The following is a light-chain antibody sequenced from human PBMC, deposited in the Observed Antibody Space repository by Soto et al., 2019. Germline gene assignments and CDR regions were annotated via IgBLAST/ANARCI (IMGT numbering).Light chain of an antibody. V-gene: IGKV1-39*01. CDR3: HQTYCGPRT. CDR2: AAS. Sequence: IQVTQSPSSLSASVGARVTITCRASQSINTYLSWYQQKPGRAPKHLINAASSLQTWFPSRCSGSGSWTDFTLTISSLQPEDFATYYCHQTYCGPRTFGQGTKVDIK. J-gene: IGKJ1*01. CDR1: QSINTY.